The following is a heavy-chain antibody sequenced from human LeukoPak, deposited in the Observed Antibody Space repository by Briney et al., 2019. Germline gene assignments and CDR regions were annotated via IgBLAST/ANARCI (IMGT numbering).Heavy chain of an antibody. CDR3: ARFELG. CDR1: GFTVSSNY. D-gene: IGHD7-27*01. CDR2: ISSSSSTI. J-gene: IGHJ4*02. V-gene: IGHV3-48*04. Sequence: PGGSLRLSCAASGFTVSSNYMSWVRQAPGKGLEWVSYISSSSSTIYYADSVKGRFTISRDNAKNSLYLQMNSLRAEDTAVYYCARFELGWGQGTLVTVSS.